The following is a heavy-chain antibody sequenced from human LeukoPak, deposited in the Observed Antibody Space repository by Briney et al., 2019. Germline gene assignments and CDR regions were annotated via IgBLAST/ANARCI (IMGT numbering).Heavy chain of an antibody. Sequence: GGSLRLSCAGSGFSFSSAWMTWVRQAPGKGLEWVGRIRANAEGETADYAAPVKGRFTISRDDSENTLYLQMSSLKIEDTATYYCTTDRKELENHWGQGTLVTVSS. CDR3: TTDRKELENH. V-gene: IGHV3-15*01. J-gene: IGHJ5*02. D-gene: IGHD1-7*01. CDR2: IRANAEGETA. CDR1: GFSFSSAW.